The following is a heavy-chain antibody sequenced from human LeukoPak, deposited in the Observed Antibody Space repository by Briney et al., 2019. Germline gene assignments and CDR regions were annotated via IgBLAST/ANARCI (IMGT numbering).Heavy chain of an antibody. CDR1: GGSFSGYY. CDR2: INHSGST. D-gene: IGHD6-19*01. J-gene: IGHJ4*02. V-gene: IGHV4-34*01. CDR3: ATLYHTVAGFDY. Sequence: SETLSLTCAVYGGSFSGYYWSWIRQPPGKGLEWIGEINHSGSTNYNPSLKSRVTISVDTSKNQFSLKLSSVTAADTAVYYCATLYHTVAGFDYWGQGTLVTVSS.